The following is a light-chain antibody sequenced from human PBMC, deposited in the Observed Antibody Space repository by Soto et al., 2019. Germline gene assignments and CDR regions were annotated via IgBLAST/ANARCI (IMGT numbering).Light chain of an antibody. V-gene: IGLV1-40*01. CDR2: GNS. Sequence: QLVLTQPPSVSGAPGQRVTISCTGSSSNIGAGYDVHWYQQLPGTAPKLLIYGNSNRPSGVPDRFSGSKSGTSASLAITGLQAEDEADFYCQSHDSSLSAYVFGTGTKLTV. J-gene: IGLJ1*01. CDR3: QSHDSSLSAYV. CDR1: SSNIGAGYD.